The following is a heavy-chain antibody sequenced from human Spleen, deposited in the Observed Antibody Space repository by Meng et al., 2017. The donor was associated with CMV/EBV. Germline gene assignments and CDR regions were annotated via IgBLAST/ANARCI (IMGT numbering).Heavy chain of an antibody. V-gene: IGHV4-31*03. J-gene: IGHJ3*02. Sequence: LRLSCTVSGGSISSGGYYWSWIRQHPGKGLEWIGYIYYSGSTYYNPSLKSRVTISVDTSKNQFSLKVSSVTAADTAVYYCARGRDGSADAFDIWGQGTMVTVSS. CDR3: ARGRDGSADAFDI. CDR2: IYYSGST. CDR1: GGSISSGGYY. D-gene: IGHD5-24*01.